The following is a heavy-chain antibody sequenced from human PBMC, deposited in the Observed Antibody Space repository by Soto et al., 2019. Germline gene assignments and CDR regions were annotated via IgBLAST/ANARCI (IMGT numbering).Heavy chain of an antibody. CDR2: ISGSGGTT. D-gene: IGHD2-2*01. Sequence: GGSLRLSCAASGFTFRNYAMSWARQAPGKGLEWVSAISGSGGTTHYADSVKGRFTISRDNSKNTLYLQMNSLRVEDTAVYYCAKDRSSTSCYAFDYWGQGSLVTVSP. V-gene: IGHV3-23*01. CDR3: AKDRSSTSCYAFDY. CDR1: GFTFRNYA. J-gene: IGHJ4*02.